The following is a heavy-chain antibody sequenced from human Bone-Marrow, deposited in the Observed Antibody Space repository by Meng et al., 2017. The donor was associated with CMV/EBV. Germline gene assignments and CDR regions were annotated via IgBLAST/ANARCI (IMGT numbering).Heavy chain of an antibody. CDR1: GFTFSSYW. V-gene: IGHV3-74*01. D-gene: IGHD2-2*01. CDR2: INSDGSST. CDR3: ARVSGYCSSTSCYPCFDY. Sequence: GESLKISCAASGFTFSSYWMHWVRQAPGKGLVWVSRINSDGSSTSYADSVKGRFTISRDNAKNTLYLQMNSLRAEDTAVYYCARVSGYCSSTSCYPCFDYWGQGTLVTVYS. J-gene: IGHJ4*02.